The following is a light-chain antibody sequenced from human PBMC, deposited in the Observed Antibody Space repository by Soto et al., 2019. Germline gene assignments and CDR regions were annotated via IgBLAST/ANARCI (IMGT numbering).Light chain of an antibody. CDR2: EVS. J-gene: IGLJ2*01. CDR1: SSDVGAYNY. CDR3: TSYTNSNTPVV. Sequence: QYALTQPASVSGSPGQSITISCTGTSSDVGAYNYVSWYQHHPGKAPKLIIYEVSIRPSGVSNRFSGSKSVNTASLTISGLQAEDEADYYCTSYTNSNTPVVFGGGTKLTVL. V-gene: IGLV2-14*01.